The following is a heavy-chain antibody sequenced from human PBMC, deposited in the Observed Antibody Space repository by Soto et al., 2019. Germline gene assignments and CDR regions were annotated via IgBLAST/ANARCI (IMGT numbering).Heavy chain of an antibody. J-gene: IGHJ6*03. V-gene: IGHV4-34*01. D-gene: IGHD6-6*01. CDR3: ARAVVAARYYYYYYMDV. Sequence: SESVSLTCAVYGGSFSGYYWSWIRQPPGKGLEWIGEINHSGSTNYNPSLKSRVTISVDTSKNQFSLKLSSVTAADTAVYYCARAVVAARYYYYYYMDVWGKGTTFTVSS. CDR1: GGSFSGYY. CDR2: INHSGST.